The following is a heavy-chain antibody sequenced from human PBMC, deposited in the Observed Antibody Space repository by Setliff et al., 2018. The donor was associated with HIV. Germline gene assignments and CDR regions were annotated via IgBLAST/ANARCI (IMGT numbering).Heavy chain of an antibody. D-gene: IGHD6-13*01. V-gene: IGHV4-4*08. CDR2: IYIGST. J-gene: IGHJ4*02. CDR3: ARTYSSSWYSSHLWVDY. Sequence: SETLSLTCTVSGGSISSYYWSWIRQPPGKGLEWIGHIYIGSTNYNPSLTRRVTISADTSKNQFSLKLSSVTAADTAVYYCARTYSSSWYSSHLWVDYWGQGTLVTVSS. CDR1: GGSISSYY.